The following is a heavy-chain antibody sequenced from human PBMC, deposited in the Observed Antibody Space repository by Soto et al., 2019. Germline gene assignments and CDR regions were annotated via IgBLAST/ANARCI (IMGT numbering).Heavy chain of an antibody. J-gene: IGHJ4*02. Sequence: QVQLMQSGAEVKKPGASVKVSCKASGDTFTDYYIHWVRQAPGQGLEWMGTVNPSGGHTTYAQHILGRVTITRDTSTSTLYMERTSLTSDDTAIYYCARVGHVVVVTAALDYWGQGTLVTVSS. CDR3: ARVGHVVVVTAALDY. V-gene: IGHV1-46*01. CDR2: VNPSGGHT. CDR1: GDTFTDYY. D-gene: IGHD2-21*02.